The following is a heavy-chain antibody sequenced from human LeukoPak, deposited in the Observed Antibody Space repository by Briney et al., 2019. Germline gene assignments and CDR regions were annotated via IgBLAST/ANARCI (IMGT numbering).Heavy chain of an antibody. J-gene: IGHJ3*02. CDR3: ASNGDTAPMGGDAFDI. CDR1: GGSFSGYY. V-gene: IGHV4-34*01. CDR2: INHSGST. Sequence: SETLSLTCAVYGGSFSGYYWSWIRQPPGKGLEWIGEINHSGSTNYNPSLKSRVTISVDTSKNQFSLKLSSVTAADTAVYYCASNGDTAPMGGDAFDIWGQGTMVTVSS. D-gene: IGHD5-18*01.